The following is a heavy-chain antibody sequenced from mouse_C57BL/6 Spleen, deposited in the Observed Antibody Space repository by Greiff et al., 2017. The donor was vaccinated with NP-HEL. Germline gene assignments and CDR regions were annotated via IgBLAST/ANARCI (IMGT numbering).Heavy chain of an antibody. V-gene: IGHV7-3*01. CDR3: ARDYYYAMDY. J-gene: IGHJ4*01. CDR1: GFTFTDYY. CDR2: IRNKANGYTT. Sequence: EVQLVESGGGLVQPGGSLSLSCAASGFTFTDYYMSWVRQPPGKALEWLGFIRNKANGYTTEYSASVKGRFTISRDNSQSILYLQMNALRAEDSATYYCARDYYYAMDYWGQGTSVTVSS. D-gene: IGHD2-13*01.